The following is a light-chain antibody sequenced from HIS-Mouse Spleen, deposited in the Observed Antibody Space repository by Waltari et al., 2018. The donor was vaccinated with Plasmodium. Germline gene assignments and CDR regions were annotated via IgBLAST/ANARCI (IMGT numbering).Light chain of an antibody. CDR3: QAWDSSVV. V-gene: IGLV3-1*01. Sequence: SYELTQPPSVSVSPGQTASITCSGDKLGDKYACWYQQKPGQSPVLVIYQDSKRPSGILGRFSGSNSGNTATLTISGTQAMDEADYYCQAWDSSVVFGGGTKLTVL. J-gene: IGLJ2*01. CDR1: KLGDKY. CDR2: QDS.